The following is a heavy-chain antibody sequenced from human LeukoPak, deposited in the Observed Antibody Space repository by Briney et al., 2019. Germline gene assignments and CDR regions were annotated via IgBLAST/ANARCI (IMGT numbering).Heavy chain of an antibody. V-gene: IGHV5-51*01. CDR1: RYSFTNYW. Sequence: GESLKISCKGSRYSFTNYWIGWVRQMPGKGLEWMGIIYPGDSDTRYSPTFQGHVTISADKSISTAYLQWSSLKASDTATYYCVRQPRVHTPDFWGQGTLVTVSS. CDR2: IYPGDSDT. D-gene: IGHD1-1*01. J-gene: IGHJ4*02. CDR3: VRQPRVHTPDF.